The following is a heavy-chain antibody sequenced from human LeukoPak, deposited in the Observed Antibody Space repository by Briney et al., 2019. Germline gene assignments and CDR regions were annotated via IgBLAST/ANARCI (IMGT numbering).Heavy chain of an antibody. Sequence: SVKVSCKASGGTFSSYAISWVRQAPGQGLEWMGGIIPIFGTANCAQKFQGRVTITADESTSTAYMELSSLRSEDTAVYYCARRSGYGSGSYYGYWGQGTLVTVSS. D-gene: IGHD3-10*01. CDR2: IIPIFGTA. CDR3: ARRSGYGSGSYYGY. V-gene: IGHV1-69*13. J-gene: IGHJ4*02. CDR1: GGTFSSYA.